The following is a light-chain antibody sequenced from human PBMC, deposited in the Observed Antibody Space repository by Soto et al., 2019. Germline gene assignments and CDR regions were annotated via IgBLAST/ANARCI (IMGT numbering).Light chain of an antibody. CDR2: EVS. Sequence: QSALTQPASVXGAPGQSITIPCTGTSRDVGSYNVVSWYQQHPGKAPKLLIYEVSKRPSGVSDRFSGSKSGNTASLTISGLQAEDEADYHCCSYAGSSSAYVFGTGTKVTVL. J-gene: IGLJ1*01. CDR3: CSYAGSSSAYV. CDR1: SRDVGSYNV. V-gene: IGLV2-23*02.